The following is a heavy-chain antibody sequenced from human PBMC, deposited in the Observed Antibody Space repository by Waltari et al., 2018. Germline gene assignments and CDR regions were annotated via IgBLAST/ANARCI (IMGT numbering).Heavy chain of an antibody. CDR2: IYHSGST. CDR3: ARVPKCSGGSCYDWFDP. Sequence: QVQLQESGPGLVKPSETLSLTCAVSGYSISSGYYWGWIRQPPGKGLEWIGSIYHSGSTYYNPSLKSRVTISVDTSKNQFSLKLSSVTAADMAVYYCARVPKCSGGSCYDWFDPWGQGTLVTVSS. D-gene: IGHD2-15*01. V-gene: IGHV4-38-2*01. J-gene: IGHJ5*02. CDR1: GYSISSGYY.